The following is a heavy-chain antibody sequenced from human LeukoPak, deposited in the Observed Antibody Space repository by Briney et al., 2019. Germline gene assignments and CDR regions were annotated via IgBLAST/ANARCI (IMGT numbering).Heavy chain of an antibody. CDR3: TGRDYVAWFDP. CDR2: VSSSGNT. D-gene: IGHD3-10*02. V-gene: IGHV4-39*07. CDR1: GGSISSDSYY. J-gene: IGHJ5*02. Sequence: SETLSLTCTVSGGSISSDSYYWGWIRQPPGKGLEWIGSVSSSGNTYYNPSLKSRVTMSLDTSKNQLSLKLTSVTAADTAVYYCTGRDYVAWFDPWGQGTLVTVSS.